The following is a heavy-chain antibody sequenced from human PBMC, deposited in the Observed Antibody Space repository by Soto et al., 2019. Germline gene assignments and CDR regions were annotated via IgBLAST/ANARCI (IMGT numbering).Heavy chain of an antibody. CDR3: ARTVASKPGIAVAGPGGFDP. D-gene: IGHD6-19*01. Sequence: SVKVSCKASGGTLSSYAISWVRQAPGQGLEWMGGIIPIFGTANYAQKFQGRVTITADESTSTAYMELSSLRSEDTAVYYCARTVASKPGIAVAGPGGFDPWGQGTLVTVSS. V-gene: IGHV1-69*13. CDR1: GGTLSSYA. J-gene: IGHJ5*02. CDR2: IIPIFGTA.